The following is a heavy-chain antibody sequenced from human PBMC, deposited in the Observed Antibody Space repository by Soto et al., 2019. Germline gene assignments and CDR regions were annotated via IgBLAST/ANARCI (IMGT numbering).Heavy chain of an antibody. CDR1: GFTVSSNY. Sequence: EVQLVETGGGLIQPGGSLRLSCAASGFTVSSNYMSWVRQAPGKGLEWVSVIYSGGSTYYADSVKGRFTISRDNSKTTLYLQMNGLRAEDTAVYYCARTKYSSSWYQAFDYWGQGTLGTVSS. D-gene: IGHD6-13*01. CDR3: ARTKYSSSWYQAFDY. J-gene: IGHJ4*02. V-gene: IGHV3-53*02. CDR2: IYSGGST.